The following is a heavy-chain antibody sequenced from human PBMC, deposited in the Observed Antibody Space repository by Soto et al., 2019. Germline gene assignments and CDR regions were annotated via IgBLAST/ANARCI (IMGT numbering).Heavy chain of an antibody. J-gene: IGHJ6*02. D-gene: IGHD1-7*01. V-gene: IGHV3-48*01. Sequence: EVQLVESGGGLVQPGGSLRLSCAVSGFTFSSYSMNWVRQAPGKGLEWVSYISSGSGTTYYADSVKGRFSIYRDNANNSLYLQMNSLRVEDTAVYYGAKLGTDLRMDVWGQGTTVTVSS. CDR1: GFTFSSYS. CDR2: ISSGSGTT. CDR3: AKLGTDLRMDV.